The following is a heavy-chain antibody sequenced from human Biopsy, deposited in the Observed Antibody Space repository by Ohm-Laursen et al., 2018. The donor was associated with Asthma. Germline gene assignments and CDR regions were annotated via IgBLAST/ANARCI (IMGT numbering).Heavy chain of an antibody. D-gene: IGHD1-14*01. J-gene: IGHJ3*02. CDR2: IWYDGSNK. CDR1: GFTFSSYG. V-gene: IGHV3-33*06. Sequence: SLRLSCTASGFTFSSYGMHWVRQAPGKGLEWVAVIWYDGSNKYYADSVKGRFTISRDNSKNTLYLQMNSLRAEDTAVYYCAKVYDHAFHYDGFDIWGQGTMVTVSS. CDR3: AKVYDHAFHYDGFDI.